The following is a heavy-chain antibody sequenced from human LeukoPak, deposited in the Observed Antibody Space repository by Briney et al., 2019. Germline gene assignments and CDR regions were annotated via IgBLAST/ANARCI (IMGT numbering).Heavy chain of an antibody. CDR1: GRSFSGYY. J-gene: IGHJ4*02. D-gene: IGHD2-2*01. CDR3: ATGDVVVPTAAQRPLDY. V-gene: IGHV4-34*01. Sequence: SETLSLTCAVYGRSFSGYYWSWIRQPPGKGLEWIGEINHSGSTNYNPSLKSRVTISVDTSKNQFSLKLSSVTAADTAVYYCATGDVVVPTAAQRPLDYWGQGTLVTVSS. CDR2: INHSGST.